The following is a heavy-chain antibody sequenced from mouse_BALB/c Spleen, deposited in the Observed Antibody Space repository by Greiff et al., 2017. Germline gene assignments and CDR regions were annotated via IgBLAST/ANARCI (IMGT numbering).Heavy chain of an antibody. Sequence: EVMLVESGGGLVQPGGSLRLSCATSGFTFTDYYMSWVRQPPGKALEWLGFIRNKANGYTTEYSASVKGRFTISRDNSQSILYLQMNTLRAEDSATYYCARDKYGNYGYAMDYWGQGTSVTVSS. D-gene: IGHD2-1*01. CDR1: GFTFTDYY. V-gene: IGHV7-3*02. CDR3: ARDKYGNYGYAMDY. CDR2: IRNKANGYTT. J-gene: IGHJ4*01.